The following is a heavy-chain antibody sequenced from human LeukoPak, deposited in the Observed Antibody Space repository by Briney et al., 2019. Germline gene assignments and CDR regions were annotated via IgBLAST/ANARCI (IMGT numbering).Heavy chain of an antibody. D-gene: IGHD1/OR15-1a*01. Sequence: SETLSLTCTVSGASINTYYWSWIRQPPGKGLEWIGRIYADVATNYNSSLKSRVTMSVDTSKNQFSLKLDSLTAADTAVYYCAKVGNNYVFDSWGQGTLVTVSS. V-gene: IGHV4-4*07. CDR1: GASINTYY. CDR2: IYADVAT. J-gene: IGHJ4*02. CDR3: AKVGNNYVFDS.